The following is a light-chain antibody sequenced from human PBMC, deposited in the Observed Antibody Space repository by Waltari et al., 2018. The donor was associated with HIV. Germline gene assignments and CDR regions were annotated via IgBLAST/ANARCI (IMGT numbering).Light chain of an antibody. V-gene: IGKV1-39*01. CDR2: GAS. CDR3: QQSYSNPRT. J-gene: IGKJ1*01. Sequence: DIQMTQSPSSLSAFVGDRVTITCRASQSIRKYLNWYQQKPGKAPKLLIYGASSLESGVPTRFSGSGSETDFSLTISGLQSEDSASYYCQQSYSNPRTFGQGTKVEI. CDR1: QSIRKY.